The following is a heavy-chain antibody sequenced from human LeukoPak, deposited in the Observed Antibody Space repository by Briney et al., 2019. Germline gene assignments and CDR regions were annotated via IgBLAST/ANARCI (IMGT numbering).Heavy chain of an antibody. V-gene: IGHV4-30-4*08. CDR2: IYYSGST. D-gene: IGHD1-26*01. Sequence: SETLSLTCTVSGGSISSSSYYWGWIRQPPGKGLEWIGYIYYSGSTYYNPSLKSRVTISVDTSKNQFSLKLSSVTAADTAVYYCARGPNVAYYDIWGQGTMVTVSS. J-gene: IGHJ3*02. CDR3: ARGPNVAYYDI. CDR1: GGSISSSSYY.